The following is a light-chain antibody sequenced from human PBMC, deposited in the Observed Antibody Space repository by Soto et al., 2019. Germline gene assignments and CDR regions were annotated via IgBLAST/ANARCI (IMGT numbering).Light chain of an antibody. CDR2: DVN. V-gene: IGLV2-11*01. CDR1: NSDVGGYDY. J-gene: IGLJ1*01. CDR3: CSYDISLSTYV. Sequence: QSVLTQPRSVSGSPRQSVTISCTGGNSDVGGYDYVSWYQQHPGKAPKLMIFDVNKRPSGVPDRFSGSKSGNTASLTISRLQAEDEADYYCCSYDISLSTYVLGTGTKVTVL.